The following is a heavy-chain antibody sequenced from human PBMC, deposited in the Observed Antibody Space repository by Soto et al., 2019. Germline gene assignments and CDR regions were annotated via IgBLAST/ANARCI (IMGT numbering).Heavy chain of an antibody. Sequence: QVQLIQSEAAVMKPGSSVRVSCTASGGIFGSHGFSWVRQAPGQRLEWVGGFIPIFRTLTYTEKFQARVRIAADESVNTVYLDLSGLTSDDTAVYYCVRDRRIYYSDPHDEFVASDYEVWGHGTMVTVSS. D-gene: IGHD3-22*01. CDR3: VRDRRIYYSDPHDEFVASDYEV. J-gene: IGHJ3*01. CDR2: FIPIFRTL. V-gene: IGHV1-69*01. CDR1: GGIFGSHG.